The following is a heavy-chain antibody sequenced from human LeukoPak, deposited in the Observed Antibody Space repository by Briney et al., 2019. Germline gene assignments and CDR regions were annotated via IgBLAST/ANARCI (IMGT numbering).Heavy chain of an antibody. CDR2: IYYSGST. CDR3: ASSYGGNPGDFDY. J-gene: IGHJ4*02. D-gene: IGHD4-17*01. CDR1: GGSISSGGYY. V-gene: IGHV4-31*03. Sequence: SETLSLTCTVSGGSISSGGYYWSWIRQHPGKGLEWIGYIYYSGSTYYNPSLKSRVTIPVDTSKNQFSLKLSSVTAADTAMYYCASSYGGNPGDFDYWGQGTLVTVSS.